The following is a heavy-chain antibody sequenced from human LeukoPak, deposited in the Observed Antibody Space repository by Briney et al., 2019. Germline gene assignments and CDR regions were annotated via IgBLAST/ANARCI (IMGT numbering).Heavy chain of an antibody. CDR2: INPNSGGT. Sequence: GASVKVSCKASGYTFTDYYMHWVRQAPGQALEWMGWINPNSGGTNYAQKFQGRVTMTRDTSVSTAYMELNRLTSDDTAVYFCARGDQYGTFCSWGQGTLVTVSS. CDR3: ARGDQYGTFCS. D-gene: IGHD3-3*01. J-gene: IGHJ4*02. V-gene: IGHV1-2*02. CDR1: GYTFTDYY.